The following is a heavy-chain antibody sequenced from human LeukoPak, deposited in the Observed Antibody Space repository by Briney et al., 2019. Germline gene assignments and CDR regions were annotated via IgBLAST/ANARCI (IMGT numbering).Heavy chain of an antibody. V-gene: IGHV3-21*01. CDR2: ISSSSSYI. J-gene: IGHJ4*02. CDR1: GFTFSSYS. Sequence: PGGVLQLPCAASGFTFSSYSMNWVRQAPGKGLEWVSSISSSSSYIYYADSVKGRFTISRDNAKNSLYLQVNSLRAEDTAVYYCARGVYYGDQEYFDYWAEGPLLPVSS. CDR3: ARGVYYGDQEYFDY. D-gene: IGHD4-17*01.